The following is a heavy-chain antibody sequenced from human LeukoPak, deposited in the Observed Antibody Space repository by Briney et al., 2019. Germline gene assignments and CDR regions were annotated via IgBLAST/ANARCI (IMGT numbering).Heavy chain of an antibody. CDR2: IYSGGST. D-gene: IGHD5-24*01. V-gene: IGHV3-66*01. CDR3: ARASRRWLQLGYFDY. J-gene: IGHJ4*02. CDR1: GFTVSSNY. Sequence: GGSLRLSCAATGFTVSSNYMSWVRQAPGKVLEWVSVIYSGGSTYYADSVKGRFTISRDNSKNTLYLQMNSLRAEDTAVYYCARASRRWLQLGYFDYWGQGTLVTVSS.